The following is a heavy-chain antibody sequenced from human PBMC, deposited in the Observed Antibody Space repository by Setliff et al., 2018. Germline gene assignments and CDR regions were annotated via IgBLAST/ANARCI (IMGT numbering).Heavy chain of an antibody. CDR3: ARGAYYYYYGMDV. CDR2: ISAYNGNT. Sequence: ASVKVSCKASGYTFTSYGIGWVRQAPGQGLEWMGWISAYNGNTNYAQKFQGRVTMTTDESTSTAYMELSSLRSEDTAVYYCARGAYYYYYGMDVWGQGTTVTVSS. V-gene: IGHV1-18*01. J-gene: IGHJ6*02. CDR1: GYTFTSYG.